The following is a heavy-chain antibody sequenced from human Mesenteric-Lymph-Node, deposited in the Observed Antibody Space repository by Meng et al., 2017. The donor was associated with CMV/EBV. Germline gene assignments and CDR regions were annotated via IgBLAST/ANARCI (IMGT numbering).Heavy chain of an antibody. CDR3: AGGIAAAGSRWFDP. J-gene: IGHJ5*02. D-gene: IGHD6-13*01. V-gene: IGHV1-69*02. Sequence: QVQLVHSGAEVKKPGFSVKVPCKASGGTFSSYTISWVRQAPGQGLEWMGRIIPILGIAKYAQKFQGRVTITADKSTSTAYMELSSLRSEDTAVYYCAGGIAAAGSRWFDPWGQGTLVTVSS. CDR1: GGTFSSYT. CDR2: IIPILGIA.